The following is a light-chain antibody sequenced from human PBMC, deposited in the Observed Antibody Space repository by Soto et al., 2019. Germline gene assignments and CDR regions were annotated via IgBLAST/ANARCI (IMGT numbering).Light chain of an antibody. Sequence: EIVLTQSPATLSLSPGERATLSCRASQTVSSTYLSWYQQKSGQAPRLLIYGASTRATGILTRFSGSGSGTEYTLTISSMQPEDFAVYYCQQDYNFQGTFGQGTKLEIK. CDR1: QTVSSTY. CDR2: GAS. CDR3: QQDYNFQGT. J-gene: IGKJ2*01. V-gene: IGKV3D-7*01.